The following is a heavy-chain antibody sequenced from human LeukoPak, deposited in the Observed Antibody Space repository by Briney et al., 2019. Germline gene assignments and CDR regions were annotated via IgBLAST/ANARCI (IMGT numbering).Heavy chain of an antibody. D-gene: IGHD2-15*01. Sequence: GGSLRLSCAASGFTFSNAWTSWVRQAPGKGLEWVGRIKSKTDGGTTDYAAPVKGRFTISRDDSKNTLYLQMDSLKTEDTAVYYCTTVGGYCSGGSCYGMDVWGKGTTVTVSS. CDR3: TTVGGYCSGGSCYGMDV. V-gene: IGHV3-15*01. J-gene: IGHJ6*04. CDR1: GFTFSNAW. CDR2: IKSKTDGGTT.